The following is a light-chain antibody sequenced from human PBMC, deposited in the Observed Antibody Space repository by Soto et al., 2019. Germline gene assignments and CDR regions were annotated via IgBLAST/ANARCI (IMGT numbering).Light chain of an antibody. V-gene: IGKV3-20*01. CDR3: QQYDSSPYT. CDR1: QSFSSTY. CDR2: GAS. Sequence: EIVLTHSPGTLSLSPVEKATLSCRASQSFSSTYLAWYQQKPGQAPRLLIYGASSRETGIPDTFSGSGSGTDFTLTISRMEPEDFAVYYCQQYDSSPYTFGQGTKVDXK. J-gene: IGKJ2*01.